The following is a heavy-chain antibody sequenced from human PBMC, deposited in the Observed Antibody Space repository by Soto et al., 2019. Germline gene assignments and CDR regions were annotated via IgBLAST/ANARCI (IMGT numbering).Heavy chain of an antibody. CDR1: GYTLTSYA. CDR3: GREEVYSSSYYATY. J-gene: IGHJ4*02. CDR2: INAGNGNT. D-gene: IGHD3-22*01. Sequence: ASVKVSCKASGYTLTSYAMHWVRQAPGQRLEWMGWINAGNGNTKYSQKFQGRVTITRDTSASTAYMELSSLRSEDTAVYYCGREEVYSSSYYATYWGQGTPVTVSS. V-gene: IGHV1-3*01.